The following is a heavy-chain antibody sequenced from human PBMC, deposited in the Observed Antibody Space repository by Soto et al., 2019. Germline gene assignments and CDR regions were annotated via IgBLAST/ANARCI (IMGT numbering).Heavy chain of an antibody. J-gene: IGHJ6*02. D-gene: IGHD2-2*01. CDR3: ARPQYCSSHSCNYGMDV. CDR1: RFTFSSYA. CDR2: ISHDGSEK. Sequence: QVQLVESGGGVVQPGKSLRLSCAASRFTFSSYAMDWVRQAPGKGLEWVAVISHDGSEKYYGDSVKGRFTISRDISNNTLDLQMTSLRAEDTATYYCARPQYCSSHSCNYGMDVWGQGTSVTVSS. V-gene: IGHV3-30-3*01.